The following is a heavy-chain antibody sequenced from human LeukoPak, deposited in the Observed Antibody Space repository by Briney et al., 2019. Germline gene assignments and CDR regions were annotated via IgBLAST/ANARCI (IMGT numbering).Heavy chain of an antibody. CDR3: AAGTGFLTGYFAAFDI. CDR1: GGTFSSYT. V-gene: IGHV1-69*13. D-gene: IGHD3-9*01. J-gene: IGHJ3*02. CDR2: IIPIFGSA. Sequence: SVKVSCKAFGGTFSSYTINWVRQAPGQGLEWMGGIIPIFGSANYAQKFQGRVTITADESTSTAYMELSSLRSEDTAVYYCAAGTGFLTGYFAAFDIWGQGTMVTVSS.